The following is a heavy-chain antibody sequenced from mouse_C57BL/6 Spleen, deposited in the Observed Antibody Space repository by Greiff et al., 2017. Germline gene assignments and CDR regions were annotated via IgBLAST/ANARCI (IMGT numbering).Heavy chain of an antibody. V-gene: IGHV1-80*01. CDR2: IYPGDGDT. CDR1: GYAFSSYW. CDR3: ARRDDYDGSPYAMDY. D-gene: IGHD2-4*01. J-gene: IGHJ4*01. Sequence: VQLQQSGAELVKPGASVKISCKASGYAFSSYWMNWVKQRPGKGLEWIGQIYPGDGDTNYNGKFKGKATLTADKSSSTAYMQLSSLTSEDSAVYFCARRDDYDGSPYAMDYWGKGTSVTVSS.